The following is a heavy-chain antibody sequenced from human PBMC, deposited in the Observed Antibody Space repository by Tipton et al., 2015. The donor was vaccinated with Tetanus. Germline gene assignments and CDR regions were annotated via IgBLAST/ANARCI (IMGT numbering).Heavy chain of an antibody. CDR1: GGSISSGVYH. Sequence: TLSLTCTVSGGSISSGVYHWGWIRQPPGKGLEWIGSISYSGSTYHNPSLKSRVAISVDTSKNQFSLKLSSVTAADTAIYYCARHAHGYGALLAGERFYYYGMDVWGXGTTVTVSS. V-gene: IGHV4-39*01. CDR2: ISYSGST. J-gene: IGHJ6*04. D-gene: IGHD5-18*01. CDR3: ARHAHGYGALLAGERFYYYGMDV.